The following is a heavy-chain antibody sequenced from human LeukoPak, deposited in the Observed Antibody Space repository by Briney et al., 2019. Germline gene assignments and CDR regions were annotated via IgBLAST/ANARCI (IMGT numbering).Heavy chain of an antibody. V-gene: IGHV3-33*01. J-gene: IGHJ3*02. D-gene: IGHD2-21*01. CDR1: GFTFSSYG. Sequence: GGSLRLSCAASGFTFSSYGMHWVRQAPGKGLEWVAVIWYDGSNKYYADSVKGRFTISRDNAKNSLYLQMNSLRAEDTAVYYCARDTPRGYSFYFDIWGQGTMVTVSS. CDR2: IWYDGSNK. CDR3: ARDTPRGYSFYFDI.